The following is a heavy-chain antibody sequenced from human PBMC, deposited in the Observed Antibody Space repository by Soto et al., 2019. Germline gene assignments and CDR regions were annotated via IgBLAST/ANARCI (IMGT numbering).Heavy chain of an antibody. D-gene: IGHD6-13*01. V-gene: IGHV4-39*01. J-gene: IGHJ6*02. Sequence: QLQLQESGPGRVKPSETLSLTSTVSGGSISSSSYYWGWIRQPPGKGMERIGSTYYSGSTYYNPSLTSRVTSSVATSKNQFSLKLCSVTPADTAVYYGASQPLVPYCSGMDVWGQRPTVPVSS. CDR1: GGSISSSSYY. CDR3: ASQPLVPYCSGMDV. CDR2: TYYSGST.